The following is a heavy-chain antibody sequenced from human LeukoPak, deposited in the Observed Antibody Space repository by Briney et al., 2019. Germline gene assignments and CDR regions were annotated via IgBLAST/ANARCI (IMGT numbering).Heavy chain of an antibody. V-gene: IGHV4-39*01. Sequence: SETLSLTCSVSGASISGGTYYWGWIRQPPGKGLEWIGSIYYTGSTYDNPSLKSRVTISVDTSKNQFSLKLSSVTAADTAVYYCAGRGGSGRAFGYWGQGTLVTVSS. D-gene: IGHD1-26*01. CDR3: AGRGGSGRAFGY. CDR1: GASISGGTYY. J-gene: IGHJ4*02. CDR2: IYYTGST.